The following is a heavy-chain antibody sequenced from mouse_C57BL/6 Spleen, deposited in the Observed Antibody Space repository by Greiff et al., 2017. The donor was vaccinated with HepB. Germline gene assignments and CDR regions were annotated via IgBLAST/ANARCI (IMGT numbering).Heavy chain of an antibody. V-gene: IGHV2-9-1*01. J-gene: IGHJ1*03. CDR2: IWTGGGT. CDR1: GFSLTSYA. Sequence: VQLQQSGPGLVAPSQSLSITCTVSGFSLTSYAISWVRQPPGKGLEWLGVIWTGGGTNYNSALKSRLSISKDNSKSQVFLKMNSLQTDDTARYYCARNSGFYYYGSSGHWYFDVWGTGTTVTVSS. D-gene: IGHD1-1*01. CDR3: ARNSGFYYYGSSGHWYFDV.